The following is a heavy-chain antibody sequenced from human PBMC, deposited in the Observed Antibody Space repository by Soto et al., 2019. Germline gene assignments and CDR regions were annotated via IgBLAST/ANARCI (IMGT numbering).Heavy chain of an antibody. CDR3: ARLVPADGGAFDI. V-gene: IGHV1-2*04. CDR1: GYTFTGYY. J-gene: IGHJ3*02. CDR2: INPNSGGT. D-gene: IGHD2-2*01. Sequence: QVQLVQSGAEVKKPGASVKVSCKASGYTFTGYYMHWVRQAPGQGLEWMGWINPNSGGTNYAQNFQGWVTLSTDTSISTAYMELSRLRSDDTAVYYCARLVPADGGAFDIWGQGTMVTVSS.